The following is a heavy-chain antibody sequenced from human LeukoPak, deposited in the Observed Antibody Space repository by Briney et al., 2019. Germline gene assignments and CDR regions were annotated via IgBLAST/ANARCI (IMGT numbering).Heavy chain of an antibody. V-gene: IGHV4-30-4*08. CDR1: GGSISSGDYY. D-gene: IGHD5-24*01. CDR2: IYYSGST. Sequence: PSQTLSLTCTVSGGSISSGDYYWSWIRQPPGKGQEWIGYIYYSGSTYYNPSLKSRVTISVDTSKNQFSLELSSVTAADTAVYYCARVWMATANDAFDIWGQGTMVTVSS. CDR3: ARVWMATANDAFDI. J-gene: IGHJ3*02.